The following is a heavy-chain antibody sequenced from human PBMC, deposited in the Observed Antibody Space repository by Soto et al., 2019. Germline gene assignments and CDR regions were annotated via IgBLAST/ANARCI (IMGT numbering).Heavy chain of an antibody. CDR1: GGSVSSGSYY. CDR3: ANWGQLWLPVYYYGMDV. D-gene: IGHD5-18*01. Sequence: PSETLSLTCTVSGGSVSSGSYYWSWIRQPPGKGLEWIGYIYYSGSTNYNPSLKSRVTISVDTSKNQFSLRLSSVTAAHTAVYYCANWGQLWLPVYYYGMDVWGQGTTVTVSS. CDR2: IYYSGST. V-gene: IGHV4-61*01. J-gene: IGHJ6*02.